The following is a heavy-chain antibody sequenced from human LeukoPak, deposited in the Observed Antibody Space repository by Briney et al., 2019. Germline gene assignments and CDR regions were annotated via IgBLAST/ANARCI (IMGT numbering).Heavy chain of an antibody. D-gene: IGHD6-13*01. CDR2: INPNSGGT. CDR1: GYTFTGYY. Sequence: ASVKVSCKASGYTFTGYYMHWVRQAPGQGLEWMGWINPNSGGTNYAQKFQGRVTMTRDTSISTAYMELSRLRSDDTAVYYCAREEWDSSSWYGPYFDYWGQGTLVTVSS. J-gene: IGHJ4*02. CDR3: AREEWDSSSWYGPYFDY. V-gene: IGHV1-2*02.